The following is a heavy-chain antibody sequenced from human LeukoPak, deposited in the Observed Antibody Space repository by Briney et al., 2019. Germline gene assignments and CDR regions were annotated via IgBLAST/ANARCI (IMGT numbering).Heavy chain of an antibody. CDR3: AKAFGYCSGGSCYYYYYGMDV. Sequence: GGSLRLSCAASGFTFSSYGMHWVRQAPGKGLEWVTVISYEGRNIYYADSVKGRFTISRDNSKNTLYLQMNSLRAEDTAVYYCAKAFGYCSGGSCYYYYYGMDVWGKGTTVTVSS. J-gene: IGHJ6*04. CDR1: GFTFSSYG. V-gene: IGHV3-30*18. D-gene: IGHD2-15*01. CDR2: ISYEGRNI.